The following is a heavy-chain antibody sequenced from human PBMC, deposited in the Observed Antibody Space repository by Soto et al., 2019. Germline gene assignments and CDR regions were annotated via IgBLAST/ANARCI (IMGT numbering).Heavy chain of an antibody. CDR2: ISYSGST. CDR1: GGSISIGTDY. D-gene: IGHD6-13*01. J-gene: IGHJ5*02. CDR3: ASHSSWYGWLNWFDP. V-gene: IGHV4-39*01. Sequence: SETLSLTCDVSGGSISIGTDYWGWIRQPPGKGLEWIGSISYSGSTYYNPSLKSRVSISVDTSKDQFSLNVISVTAADTAVYYCASHSSWYGWLNWFDPWGQGTQVTVSS.